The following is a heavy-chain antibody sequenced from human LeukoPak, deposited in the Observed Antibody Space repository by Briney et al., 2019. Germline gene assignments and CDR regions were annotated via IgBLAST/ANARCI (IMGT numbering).Heavy chain of an antibody. Sequence: ASVKVSCKASGYTFTGYYMHSVRQAPGQGLEWMGWINPNSGGTKYAQKFRGRVTMARDTSSSTAYLDLSRLRSAETAVYDRARDYIAAAGSGDYWGQGTLVTVSS. V-gene: IGHV1-2*02. CDR2: INPNSGGT. J-gene: IGHJ4*02. CDR3: ARDYIAAAGSGDY. D-gene: IGHD6-13*01. CDR1: GYTFTGYY.